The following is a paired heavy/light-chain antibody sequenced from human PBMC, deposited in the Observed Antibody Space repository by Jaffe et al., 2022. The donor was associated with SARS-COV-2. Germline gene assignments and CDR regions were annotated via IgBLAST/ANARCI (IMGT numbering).Heavy chain of an antibody. CDR2: INAGNGNT. CDR1: GYTFTSYA. J-gene: IGHJ6*02. D-gene: IGHD2-2*01. Sequence: QVQLVQSGAEVKKPGASVKVSCKASGYTFTSYAMHWVRQAPGQRLEWMGWINAGNGNTKYSQKFQGRVTITRDTSASTAYMELSSLRSEDTAVYYCARGSRIVVVPAAPLGRYYYYGMDVWGQGTTVTVSS. CDR3: ARGSRIVVVPAAPLGRYYYYGMDV. V-gene: IGHV1-3*01.
Light chain of an antibody. CDR1: QSLLHSNGYNY. CDR2: LGS. J-gene: IGKJ2*01. V-gene: IGKV2-28*01. Sequence: DIVMTQSPLSLPVTPGEPASISCRSSQSLLHSNGYNYLDWYLQKPGQSPQLLIYLGSNRASGVPDRFSGSGSGTDFTLKISRVEAEDVGVYYCMQALQTPGTFGQGTKLEIK. CDR3: MQALQTPGT.